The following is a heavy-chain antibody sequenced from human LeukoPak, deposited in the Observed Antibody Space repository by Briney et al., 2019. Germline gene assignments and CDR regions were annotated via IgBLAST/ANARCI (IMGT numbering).Heavy chain of an antibody. CDR2: IYYSGST. Sequence: SETLSLTCTVSGGSISSYYWSWIRQPPGKGLEWIGYIYYSGSTNYNPSLKSRVTISVDTSKNQFSLKLSSVTAADTAVYYCATSTTVTTDYFDYWGQGTVAPVSS. V-gene: IGHV4-59*08. D-gene: IGHD4-17*01. CDR3: ATSTTVTTDYFDY. CDR1: GGSISSYY. J-gene: IGHJ4*02.